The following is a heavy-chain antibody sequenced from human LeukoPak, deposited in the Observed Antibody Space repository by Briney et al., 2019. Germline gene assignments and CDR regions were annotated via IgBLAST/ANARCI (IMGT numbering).Heavy chain of an antibody. J-gene: IGHJ5*02. CDR3: ARAKYCTNGVCYLFDP. D-gene: IGHD2-8*01. V-gene: IGHV5-51*01. CDR1: GYSFTSYW. CDR2: IYPGDSDT. Sequence: GESLKISCKGSGYSFTSYWIGWVRQMPGKGLEWMGIIYPGDSDTRYSPSFQGQVTISADKSISTAYLQWSSLKASDTAMYYCARAKYCTNGVCYLFDPWGQGTLVTVSS.